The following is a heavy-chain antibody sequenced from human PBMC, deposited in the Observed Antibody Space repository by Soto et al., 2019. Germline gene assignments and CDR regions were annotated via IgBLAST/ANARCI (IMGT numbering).Heavy chain of an antibody. CDR1: GFTFRCYW. CDR2: INRDGSEE. D-gene: IGHD2-2*01. V-gene: IGHV3-7*03. Sequence: LTLSCVASGFTFRCYWMSWFRRAPVKGLECVANINRDGSEEHYVDSVKGRFTISRDNAKNSVYLQMDSLRGDDSAVYYCARDPGPRSASTRGMGWFDPWGQGTLVTVSS. J-gene: IGHJ5*02. CDR3: ARDPGPRSASTRGMGWFDP.